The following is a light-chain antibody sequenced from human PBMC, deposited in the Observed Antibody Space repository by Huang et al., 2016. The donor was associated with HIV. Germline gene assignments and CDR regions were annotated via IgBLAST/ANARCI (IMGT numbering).Light chain of an antibody. CDR3: QQLNSYPYT. CDR2: AAS. V-gene: IGKV1-9*01. CDR1: QGISSY. Sequence: IQLTQSPSSLSASVGDRVTITCRASQGISSYLAWYQQKPWKAPKLLIYAASTLQSCVPSLFSGSGSCTDFPLTISSLQPEDFATYYCQQLNSYPYTFGQGTKLEIK. J-gene: IGKJ2*01.